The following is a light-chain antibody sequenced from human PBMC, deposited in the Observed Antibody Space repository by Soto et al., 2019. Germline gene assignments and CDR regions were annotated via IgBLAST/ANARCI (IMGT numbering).Light chain of an antibody. CDR1: SSDIGAYKY. J-gene: IGLJ1*01. CDR2: EVS. V-gene: IGLV2-14*01. CDR3: SSYTTGSTLYV. Sequence: LTQPASVSGSPGQSITISCTGSSSDIGAYKYVSWYQQYPGKAPKLIIFEVSNRPSGVSNRFSGSKSGNTASLTIAGLQAEDEADYHCSSYTTGSTLYVFGGGTKVTVL.